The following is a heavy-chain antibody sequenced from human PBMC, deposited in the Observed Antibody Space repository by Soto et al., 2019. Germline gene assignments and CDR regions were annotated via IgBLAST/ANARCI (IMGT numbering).Heavy chain of an antibody. V-gene: IGHV1-2*04. CDR1: GYTFTGYY. CDR3: ARSVLAIGYCTHGVCPNAFDI. J-gene: IGHJ3*02. CDR2: INPNSGGT. Sequence: ASVKVSCKASGYTFTGYYMHWVRQAPGQGLEWMGWINPNSGGTNYAQKFRGWVTMTRDTSISTAYMELSRLGSDDTAVYYCARSVLAIGYCTHGVCPNAFDIWAQGTMVTVSS. D-gene: IGHD2-8*01.